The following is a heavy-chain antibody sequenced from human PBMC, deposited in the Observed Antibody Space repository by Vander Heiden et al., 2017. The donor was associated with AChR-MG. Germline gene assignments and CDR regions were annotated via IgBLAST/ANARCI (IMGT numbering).Heavy chain of an antibody. V-gene: IGHV3-30*02. Sequence: QVQLVESGGGVVQPGGSLRLSCAASGFTFSSYGMHWVRQAPGKGLEWVAFIRYDGSNKYYADSVKGRFTISRDNSKNTLYLQMNSLRAEDTAVYYCAKGGEIGDYWGQGTLVTVSS. J-gene: IGHJ4*02. CDR1: GFTFSSYG. D-gene: IGHD3-10*01. CDR3: AKGGEIGDY. CDR2: IRYDGSNK.